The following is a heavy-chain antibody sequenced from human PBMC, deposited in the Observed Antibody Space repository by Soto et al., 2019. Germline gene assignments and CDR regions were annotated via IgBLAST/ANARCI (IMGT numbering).Heavy chain of an antibody. Sequence: GASVKVSCKASGYTFTGYYMHWVRQAPGQGLEWMGWINPNSGGTNYAQKFQGRVTMTRDTSISTAYMELSRLRSDDTAVYYCARDISDERWLPHYYYYYGMDVWGQGTTVTVSS. V-gene: IGHV1-2*02. CDR2: INPNSGGT. D-gene: IGHD6-19*01. CDR3: ARDISDERWLPHYYYYYGMDV. J-gene: IGHJ6*02. CDR1: GYTFTGYY.